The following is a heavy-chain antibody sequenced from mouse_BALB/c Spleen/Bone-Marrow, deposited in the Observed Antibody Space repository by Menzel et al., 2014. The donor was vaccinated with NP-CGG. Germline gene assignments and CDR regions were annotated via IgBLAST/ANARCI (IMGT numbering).Heavy chain of an antibody. V-gene: IGHV1-77*01. Sequence: QVQLQQSGPELVKPGASVKMSCKASGYTFTDYVISWVKQRTGQGLEWMGEIYPGSGSTYYNEKFKGKATLTADKSSDTAYMQLSSLTSEDSAVYFCARGGGYGSSWFSYWGQGTLLTVSA. J-gene: IGHJ3*01. CDR3: ARGGGYGSSWFSY. CDR2: IYPGSGST. CDR1: GYTFTDYV. D-gene: IGHD1-1*01.